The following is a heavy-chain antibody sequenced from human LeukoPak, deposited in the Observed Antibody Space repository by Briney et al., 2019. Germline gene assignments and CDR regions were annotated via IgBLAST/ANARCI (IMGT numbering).Heavy chain of an antibody. CDR2: ISYDGSNK. CDR1: GFTFSSYG. D-gene: IGHD3-22*01. CDR3: AKDGNYYDSSGYYQYYFDY. Sequence: GSLRLSCAASGFTFSSYGMHWVRQAPGKGLEWVAVISYDGSNKYYADSVKGRFTISRDNSKNTLYLQMNSLRAEDTAVYYCAKDGNYYDSSGYYQYYFDYWGQGTLVTVSS. V-gene: IGHV3-30*18. J-gene: IGHJ4*02.